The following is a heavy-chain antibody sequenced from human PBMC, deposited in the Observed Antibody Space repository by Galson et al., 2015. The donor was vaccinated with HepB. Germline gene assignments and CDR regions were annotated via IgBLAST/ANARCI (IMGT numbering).Heavy chain of an antibody. D-gene: IGHD4-11*01. CDR2: IYSGGST. CDR3: ARTQFFDL. Sequence: SLRLSCAASGFTVSNNYMSWVRQAPGKGLEWVSVIYSGGSTYYADSVRGRFTISRDNSKNTLYLQMNSLRAEDTAVYYCARTQFFDLWGRGTLVTVSS. V-gene: IGHV3-53*01. CDR1: GFTVSNNY. J-gene: IGHJ2*01.